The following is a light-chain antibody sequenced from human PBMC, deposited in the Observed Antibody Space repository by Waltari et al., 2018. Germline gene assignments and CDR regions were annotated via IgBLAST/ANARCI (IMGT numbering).Light chain of an antibody. V-gene: IGLV1-40*01. CDR3: QSYDTRLSGSVI. CDR1: SSNIGAGHD. J-gene: IGLJ2*01. Sequence: QSVLTQPPSVSGAPGQRVTISCTGGSSNIGAGHDVQWYQQLPQTAPNLLIYGSTNRPSGISDRFSGSKSGTSASLVITGLQTEDEAVYYCQSYDTRLSGSVIFGGGTELTVL. CDR2: GST.